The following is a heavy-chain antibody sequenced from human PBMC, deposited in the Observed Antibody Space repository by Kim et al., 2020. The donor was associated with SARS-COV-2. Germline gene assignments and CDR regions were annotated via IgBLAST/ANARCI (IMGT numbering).Heavy chain of an antibody. CDR1: GYTFTGYY. Sequence: ASVKVSCKASGYTFTGYYMHWVRQAPGQGLEWMGRINPNSGGTNYAQKFQGRVTMTRDTSISTAYMELSRLRSDDTAVYYCARERIAARLNWFDPWGQGTLVTVSS. V-gene: IGHV1-2*06. J-gene: IGHJ5*02. CDR2: INPNSGGT. D-gene: IGHD6-6*01. CDR3: ARERIAARLNWFDP.